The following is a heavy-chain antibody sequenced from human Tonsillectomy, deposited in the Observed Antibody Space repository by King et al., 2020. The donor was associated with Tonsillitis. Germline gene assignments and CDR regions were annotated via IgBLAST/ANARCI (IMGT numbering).Heavy chain of an antibody. CDR2: INSDGSST. CDR1: GFTFSSYW. Sequence: EVQLVESGGGLVQPGGSLRLSCAASGFTFSSYWMHWVRQAPGKGLVWVSRINSDGSSTCYADSVKGRFTISRDNAKNTLYLQMNSLRAQDTAVYYCARTMTGGYFDLWGRGTLVTVSS. CDR3: ARTMTGGYFDL. D-gene: IGHD3-9*01. V-gene: IGHV3-74*01. J-gene: IGHJ2*01.